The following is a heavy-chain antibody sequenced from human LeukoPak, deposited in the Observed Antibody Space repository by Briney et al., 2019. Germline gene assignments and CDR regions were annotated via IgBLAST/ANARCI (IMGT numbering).Heavy chain of an antibody. D-gene: IGHD1-14*01. CDR3: AKATPYGTTWVGGFDL. V-gene: IGHV3-23*01. J-gene: IGHJ3*01. Sequence: GGSLRLSCTASGFTFGDYAMSWVRQAPGKGLEWVSLISNSGSSTYYADSVKGRFTISRDNSKNTLYLQMNSLRAEDTAVYFCAKATPYGTTWVGGFDLWGQGTMVTVSS. CDR1: GFTFGDYA. CDR2: ISNSGSST.